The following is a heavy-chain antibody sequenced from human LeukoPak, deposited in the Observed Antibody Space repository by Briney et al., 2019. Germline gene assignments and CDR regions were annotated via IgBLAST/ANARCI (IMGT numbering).Heavy chain of an antibody. CDR2: IYYSGST. D-gene: IGHD3-3*01. J-gene: IGHJ6*02. Sequence: SETLSLTCTVSGGSISSYYWSWIRQPPGKGLEWIGYIYYSGSTNYNPSLKSRVTISVDTSKNQFSLKLSSVTAADTAVYYCASSPLPYDFWSGYSPLYYYGMDVWGQGTTVTVSS. CDR1: GGSISSYY. V-gene: IGHV4-59*08. CDR3: ASSPLPYDFWSGYSPLYYYGMDV.